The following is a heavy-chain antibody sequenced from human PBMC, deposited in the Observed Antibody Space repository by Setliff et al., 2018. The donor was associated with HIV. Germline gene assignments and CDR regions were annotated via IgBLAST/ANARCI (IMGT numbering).Heavy chain of an antibody. D-gene: IGHD3-10*01. J-gene: IGHJ4*02. CDR3: ATLGPFPGDRDLDY. V-gene: IGHV4-38-2*01. CDR2: IHHSGST. CDR1: GFSISRNYY. Sequence: PSETLSLTCDVSGFSISRNYYWGWIRQSPGKGLEWIASIHHSGSTYYNPSLKSRVAISLDTSKSQFSLNLNSVTAADTALYFCATLGPFPGDRDLDYWGQGTLVTVSS.